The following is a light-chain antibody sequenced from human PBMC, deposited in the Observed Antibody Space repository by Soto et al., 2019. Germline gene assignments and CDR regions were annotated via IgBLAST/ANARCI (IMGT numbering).Light chain of an antibody. J-gene: IGLJ1*01. CDR1: SSDVGAYNY. V-gene: IGLV2-14*01. Sequence: QSALTQPASVSGSPGQSITISCTGTSSDVGAYNYVSWYQQHPGKAPKLLIYDVSTRPSGVSNRFSGSKSVNTASLTISGLQAEDESDYYCSSYTSSSTLVFGTGTKVTVL. CDR3: SSYTSSSTLV. CDR2: DVS.